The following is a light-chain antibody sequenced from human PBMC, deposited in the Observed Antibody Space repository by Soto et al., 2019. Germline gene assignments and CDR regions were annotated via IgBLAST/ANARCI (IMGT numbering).Light chain of an antibody. Sequence: HSVLTQPPSASGTPGQRVTISCSGSSSNIGSNYVYWYQQLPGTAPKLLIYRNNQRPSGVPDRFSGSKSGTSASLAISGLRSEDEADYYCAAWDDSRSGYVVFGGGTKVTVL. J-gene: IGLJ2*01. V-gene: IGLV1-47*01. CDR2: RNN. CDR3: AAWDDSRSGYVV. CDR1: SSNIGSNY.